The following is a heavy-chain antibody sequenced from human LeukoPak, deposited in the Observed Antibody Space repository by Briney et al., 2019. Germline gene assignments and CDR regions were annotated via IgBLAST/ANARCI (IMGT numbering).Heavy chain of an antibody. J-gene: IGHJ2*01. CDR2: LNTDGSTT. V-gene: IGHV3-74*01. Sequence: GGSLRLSCAASGFTFSSYWMHWVRQAPGKGLVWVSRLNTDGSTTSYADSVKGRFTISRDNAKNTLYLQMNSLRTEDTAVYYCAREGATDWYFDLWGRGTLVTVSS. CDR3: AREGATDWYFDL. D-gene: IGHD1-26*01. CDR1: GFTFSSYW.